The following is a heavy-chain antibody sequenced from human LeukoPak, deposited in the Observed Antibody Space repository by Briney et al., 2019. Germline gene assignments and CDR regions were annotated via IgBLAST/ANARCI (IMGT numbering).Heavy chain of an antibody. CDR3: AGSMVRGAPNWFDP. D-gene: IGHD3-10*01. J-gene: IGHJ5*02. Sequence: SETLSLTCAVSGGSLSSGGYAWSWIRQPPGKGLEWIGYIYHSGSTYYNPSLKSRVTISVDRSKNQFSLKLSSVTAADTAVYYCAGSMVRGAPNWFDPWGQGTLVTVSS. V-gene: IGHV4-30-2*01. CDR1: GGSLSSGGYA. CDR2: IYHSGST.